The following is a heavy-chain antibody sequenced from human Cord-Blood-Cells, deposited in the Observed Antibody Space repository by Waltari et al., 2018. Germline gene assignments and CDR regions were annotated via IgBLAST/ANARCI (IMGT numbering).Heavy chain of an antibody. V-gene: IGHV1-3*01. Sequence: AEVKKPGASVKVSCKASGYTFTSYAMHWVRQAPGQRLEWMGWINAGNGNTKYSQKFQGRVTITRDTSASTAYMELSSLRSEDTAVYYCAREAGPYSGSYYFDYWGQGTLVTVSS. J-gene: IGHJ4*02. CDR2: INAGNGNT. CDR3: AREAGPYSGSYYFDY. CDR1: GYTFTSYA. D-gene: IGHD1-26*01.